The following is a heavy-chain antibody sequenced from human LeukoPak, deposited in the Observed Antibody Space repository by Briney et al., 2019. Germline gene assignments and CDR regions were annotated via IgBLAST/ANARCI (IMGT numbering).Heavy chain of an antibody. CDR2: IYHSGST. CDR3: ARTHFDSLGWFDP. J-gene: IGHJ5*02. D-gene: IGHD3-9*01. Sequence: PSETLSLTCTVSGYSISSGYYWGWTRQPPGKGLEWIGSIYHSGSTYYNPSVKSRVTVSVDVSSNRFSLHLTSVTAADTALYFCARTHFDSLGWFDPWGQGIQVIVSS. V-gene: IGHV4-38-2*02. CDR1: GYSISSGYY.